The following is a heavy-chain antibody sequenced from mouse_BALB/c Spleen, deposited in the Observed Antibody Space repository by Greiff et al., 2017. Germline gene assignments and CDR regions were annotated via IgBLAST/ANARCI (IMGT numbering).Heavy chain of an antibody. V-gene: IGHV5-6*02. Sequence: DVKLVESGGDLVKPGGSLKLSCAASGFTFSSYGMSWVRQTPDKRLEWVATISSGGSYTYYPDSVKGRFTISRDNAKNTLYLQMSSLKSEDTAMYYCAPTPFDYWGQGTTLTVSS. J-gene: IGHJ2*01. CDR2: ISSGGSYT. CDR1: GFTFSSYG. CDR3: APTPFDY.